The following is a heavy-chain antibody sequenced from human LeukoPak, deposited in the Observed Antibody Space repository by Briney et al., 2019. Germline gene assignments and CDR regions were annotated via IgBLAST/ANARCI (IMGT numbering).Heavy chain of an antibody. J-gene: IGHJ4*02. CDR3: ARESGYGRNY. Sequence: PSGTLSLTCAVSGGSISSSNWWSWVRQPPGKGLEWIGRIYTSGSTNYNPSLKSRVTISVDTSKNQFSLKLSSVTAADTAVYYCARESGYGRNYWGQGTLVTVSS. D-gene: IGHD3-22*01. V-gene: IGHV4-4*02. CDR2: IYTSGST. CDR1: GGSISSSNW.